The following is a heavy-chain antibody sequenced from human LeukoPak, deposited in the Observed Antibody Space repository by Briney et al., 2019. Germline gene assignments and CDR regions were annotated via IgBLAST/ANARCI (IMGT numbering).Heavy chain of an antibody. CDR2: IIPILGIA. CDR3: ARGRRGPTSRASPPDWFDP. Sequence: SVKVSCTASGGTFSSYTISWVRQAPGQGLEWMGRIIPILGIANYAQKDQGRVTITADKSTSTAYIELSSLRSEDTAVYYCARGRRGPTSRASPPDWFDPWGQGTLVTVSS. J-gene: IGHJ5*02. CDR1: GGTFSSYT. V-gene: IGHV1-69*02. D-gene: IGHD1-26*01.